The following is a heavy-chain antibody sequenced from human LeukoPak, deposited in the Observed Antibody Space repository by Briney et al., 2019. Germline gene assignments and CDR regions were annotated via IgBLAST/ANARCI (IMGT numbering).Heavy chain of an antibody. J-gene: IGHJ6*02. D-gene: IGHD3-3*01. CDR2: IVVGSGNT. CDR1: GFTFTSSA. V-gene: IGHV1-58*01. Sequence: ASVKVSCKASGFTFTSSAVQWVRQARGQRLEWIGWIVVGSGNTNYAQKFQERVTITRDVSTSTAYMELSSLRSEDTAVYYCAGGDYDFWSGYYIYYYYGMDVWGQGTTVTVSS. CDR3: AGGDYDFWSGYYIYYYYGMDV.